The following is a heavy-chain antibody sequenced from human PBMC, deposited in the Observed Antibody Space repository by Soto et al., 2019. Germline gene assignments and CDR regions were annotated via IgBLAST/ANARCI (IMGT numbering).Heavy chain of an antibody. J-gene: IGHJ6*02. CDR1: GFSLTSPEMC. CDR2: IERDDDDK. Sequence: GPTLENTTETLTLTCTFSGFSLTSPEMCVSWIRQPPGKALEWLALIERDDDDKYYSTSLKTRLTISKDTRKNQVVLTMANMDPADTGTYYCARSIRGPRRFNGMDVWGQGTTVTGSS. D-gene: IGHD1-20*01. CDR3: ARSIRGPRRFNGMDV. V-gene: IGHV2-70*13.